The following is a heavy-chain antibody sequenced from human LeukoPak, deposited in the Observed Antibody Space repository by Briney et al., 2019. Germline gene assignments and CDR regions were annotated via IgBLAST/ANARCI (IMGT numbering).Heavy chain of an antibody. CDR2: INGSGGHT. CDR3: TKDLTDFHYYYTDV. CDR1: GFTFNNYA. D-gene: IGHD2-21*02. Sequence: GGSLRLSCEASGFTFNNYALAWVRQSPGKGLEWVSGINGSGGHTYYAHSVKGRFTISRDNSKNTLYLQMYSLRAEDTAVYYCTKDLTDFHYYYTDVWGKGTTVIVSS. V-gene: IGHV3-23*01. J-gene: IGHJ6*03.